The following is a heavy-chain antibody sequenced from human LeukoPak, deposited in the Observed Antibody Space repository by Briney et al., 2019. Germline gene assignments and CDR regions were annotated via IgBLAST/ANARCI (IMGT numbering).Heavy chain of an antibody. Sequence: ASVKVSFKASGGTFSSYAISWVRQAPGQGLEWMGRIIPILGIANYAQKFQGRVTITADKSTSTAYMELSSLRSEDTAVYYCASDPRGSSGRGVGKEYFQHWGQGTLVTVSS. J-gene: IGHJ1*01. CDR3: ASDPRGSSGRGVGKEYFQH. CDR2: IIPILGIA. V-gene: IGHV1-69*04. D-gene: IGHD6-19*01. CDR1: GGTFSSYA.